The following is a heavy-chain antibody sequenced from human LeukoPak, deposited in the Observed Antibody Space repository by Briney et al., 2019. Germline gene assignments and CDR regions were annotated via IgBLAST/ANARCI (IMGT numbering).Heavy chain of an antibody. V-gene: IGHV4-59*08. Sequence: SETLSLTCTVSGGSISSYYWSWIRQPPGKGLEWIGYIYYTGSTNYNPSLKSRVTISLDTSKNQFSLKLTSVTAADTAVYYCARVGTSWLDPFDSWGLGILVAVSS. CDR2: IYYTGST. CDR3: ARVGTSWLDPFDS. CDR1: GGSISSYY. D-gene: IGHD6-13*01. J-gene: IGHJ4*02.